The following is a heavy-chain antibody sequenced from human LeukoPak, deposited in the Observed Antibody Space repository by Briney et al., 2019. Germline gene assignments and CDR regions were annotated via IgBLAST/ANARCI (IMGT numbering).Heavy chain of an antibody. CDR2: LYHSGST. D-gene: IGHD3/OR15-3a*01. V-gene: IGHV4-38-2*01. CDR3: ARLPYDFWSGNFDY. Sequence: SETLSLTCAVSGFSISSGYYWGWIRQPPGKGLEWIGILYHSGSTYYNPSLKSRVTISVDTSKNQFSLKLTSVTAADTAVYYCARLPYDFWSGNFDYWGQGTLVTVSS. CDR1: GFSISSGYY. J-gene: IGHJ4*02.